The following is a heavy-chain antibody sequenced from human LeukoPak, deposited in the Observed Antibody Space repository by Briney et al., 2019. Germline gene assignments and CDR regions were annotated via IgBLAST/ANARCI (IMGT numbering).Heavy chain of an antibody. CDR3: ARPYYYYYMDV. CDR1: GGSFSGYY. J-gene: IGHJ6*03. CDR2: IYYSGST. Sequence: SETLSLTCAVYGGSFSGYYWSWIRQPPGKGLEWIGSIYYSGSTYYNPSLKSRVTISVDTSKNQFSLKLSSVTAADTAVYYCARPYYYYYMDVWGKGTTVTVSS. V-gene: IGHV4-34*01.